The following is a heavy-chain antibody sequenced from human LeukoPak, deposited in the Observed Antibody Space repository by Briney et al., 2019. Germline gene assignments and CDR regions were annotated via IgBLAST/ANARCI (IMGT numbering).Heavy chain of an antibody. CDR1: GYTFTGYY. CDR2: INPNSGGT. D-gene: IGHD3-22*01. V-gene: IGHV1-2*02. J-gene: IGHJ3*02. CDR3: ARDPGDSSVAFDI. Sequence: ASVKVSCKASGYTFTGYYMHWVRQAPGQGLEWMGWINPNSGGTNYAQKFQGRVTMTRDTSISTAYMELSRLRSDDTAVYYCARDPGDSSVAFDIWGQGTMVTVSS.